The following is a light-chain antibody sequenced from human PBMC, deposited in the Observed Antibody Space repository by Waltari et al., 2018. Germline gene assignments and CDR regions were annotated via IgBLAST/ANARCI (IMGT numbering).Light chain of an antibody. V-gene: IGLV1-44*01. CDR1: SFNIGSNT. J-gene: IGLJ3*02. Sequence: QSVLTQPPSASGTPGQRVTISCSGSSFNIGSNTVNWYQQLPGTAPKLLIYSNKPRPSGVPDRFSGSKSGTSASLAISGLQSEDEADYYCAAWDDSLNGPVFGGGTKLTVL. CDR3: AAWDDSLNGPV. CDR2: SNK.